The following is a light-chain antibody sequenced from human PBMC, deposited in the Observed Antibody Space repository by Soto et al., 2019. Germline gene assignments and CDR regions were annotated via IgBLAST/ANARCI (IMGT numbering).Light chain of an antibody. CDR3: QQFNSYST. J-gene: IGKJ1*01. Sequence: DIQMSQSPSTLSASVGDRVTITCRASQGISSWLAWYQQKPGKAPKLLIYKASNLESGVPSRFSGSGSGTEFTLTISSLQPDDFATYYCQQFNSYSTFGQGTKVEIK. CDR1: QGISSW. V-gene: IGKV1-5*03. CDR2: KAS.